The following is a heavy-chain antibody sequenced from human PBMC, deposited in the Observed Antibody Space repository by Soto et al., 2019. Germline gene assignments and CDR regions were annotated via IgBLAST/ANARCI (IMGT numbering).Heavy chain of an antibody. CDR1: GCTFTRYG. CDR2: XGAYNXNT. J-gene: IGHJ4*02. CDR3: ARVKGGYFSDY. Sequence: GXSVKVSCKASGCTFTRYGISWVRQAPGKGREGMGWXGAYNXNTNYAQKLQGXVTMTTDTXTSTEYMELRSLRYDDKDVYYCARVKGGYFSDYWGKGTLVTVYS. V-gene: IGHV1-18*01. D-gene: IGHD3-22*01.